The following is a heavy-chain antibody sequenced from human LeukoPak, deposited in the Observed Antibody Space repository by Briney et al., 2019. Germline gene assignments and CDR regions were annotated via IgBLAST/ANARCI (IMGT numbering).Heavy chain of an antibody. D-gene: IGHD2-2*01. CDR1: GFTFSSYG. Sequence: GGSLRLSCAASGFTFSSYGMSWVRQAPGKGLEWVSAISGSGGSTYYADSVKGRFTISRDNSKNTLYLQMNSLRAEDTAVYYCAKDGMIGYCSSTSCYPYYFDYWGQGTLVTVSS. CDR2: ISGSGGST. J-gene: IGHJ4*02. V-gene: IGHV3-23*01. CDR3: AKDGMIGYCSSTSCYPYYFDY.